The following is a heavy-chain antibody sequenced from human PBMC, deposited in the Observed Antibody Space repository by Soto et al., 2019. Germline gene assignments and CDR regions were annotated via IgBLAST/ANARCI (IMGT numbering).Heavy chain of an antibody. Sequence: SETLSLTCTVSGGSISSYYWSWIRQPPGKGLEWIGHIYYSGSTNYNPSLKSRVTISVDTSKNQFSLKLSSVTAADTAVYYCARDGYVGDYYYMDVWGKGTTVTVSS. D-gene: IGHD5-12*01. J-gene: IGHJ6*03. CDR2: IYYSGST. CDR3: ARDGYVGDYYYMDV. CDR1: GGSISSYY. V-gene: IGHV4-59*01.